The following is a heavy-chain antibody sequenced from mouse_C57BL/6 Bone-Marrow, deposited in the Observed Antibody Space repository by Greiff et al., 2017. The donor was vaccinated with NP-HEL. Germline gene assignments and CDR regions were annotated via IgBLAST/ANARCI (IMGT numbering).Heavy chain of an antibody. J-gene: IGHJ2*01. Sequence: EVQLVESGPGLVKPSQSLSLSCSVTGYSITSGYYWNWIRQFPGNKLEWMGYISYDGSNNYNPSLKNRISITRDTSKNQFFLKLNSVTTEDTATYYCARHYSNFYYFDYWGQGTTLTVSS. V-gene: IGHV3-6*01. CDR1: GYSITSGYY. CDR2: ISYDGSN. D-gene: IGHD2-5*01. CDR3: ARHYSNFYYFDY.